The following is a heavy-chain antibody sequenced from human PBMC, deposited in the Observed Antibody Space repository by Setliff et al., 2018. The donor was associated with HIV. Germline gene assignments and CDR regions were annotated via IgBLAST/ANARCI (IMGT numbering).Heavy chain of an antibody. J-gene: IGHJ6*03. CDR3: ARRSSWADYYYMDV. Sequence: SETLSLTCKVSGDSISSNSFSWGWIRQPPGKGLEWIGTVYHTGSTYFNPSLKSRVTISVDTSKSQFSLKLNSVTAADTAVYYCARRSSWADYYYMDVWGKGTAVTVSS. CDR1: GDSISSNSFS. V-gene: IGHV4-39*01. CDR2: VYHTGST.